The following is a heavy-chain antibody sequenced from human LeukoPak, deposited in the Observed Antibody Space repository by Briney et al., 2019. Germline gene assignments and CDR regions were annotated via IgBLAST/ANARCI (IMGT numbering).Heavy chain of an antibody. Sequence: RASVKVSCKASGYTFTSYGISWVRQAPGQGLEWMGWISAYNGNTNYAQKLQGRVTMTTDTSTSTAYMELRSLRSDDTAVYYCAKAHGNVPVAGTSLYYFDYWGQGTLVTVSS. CDR3: AKAHGNVPVAGTSLYYFDY. CDR2: ISAYNGNT. V-gene: IGHV1-18*01. D-gene: IGHD6-19*01. CDR1: GYTFTSYG. J-gene: IGHJ4*02.